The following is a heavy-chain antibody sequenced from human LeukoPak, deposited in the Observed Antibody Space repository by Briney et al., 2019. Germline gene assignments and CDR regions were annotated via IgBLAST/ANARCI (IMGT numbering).Heavy chain of an antibody. CDR1: GGSISSSSYY. CDR3: ARQLRLLGGYMDV. D-gene: IGHD3-3*01. Sequence: PSETLSLTCTVSGGSISSSSYYWGWIRQPPGKGLEWIGSIYYSGSTYYNPSLKSRVTISVDTSKNQFSLRLSSVTAADTAVYYCARQLRLLGGYMDVWGKGTTVTVSS. V-gene: IGHV4-39*01. J-gene: IGHJ6*03. CDR2: IYYSGST.